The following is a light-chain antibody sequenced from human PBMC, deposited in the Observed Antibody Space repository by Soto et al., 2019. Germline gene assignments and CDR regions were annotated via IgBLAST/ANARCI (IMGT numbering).Light chain of an antibody. V-gene: IGKV1-5*03. CDR2: KAS. J-gene: IGKJ1*01. CDR3: QQHTT. CDR1: QGISSW. Sequence: DIQMTQSPSTLSASVGDRVTITCRGSQGISSWLAWYQLKPGKAPRLLIYKASSLASGVPSRLSGGGSGTEFTLTISSLQPEDVATYHCQQHTTFGQGTKVEI.